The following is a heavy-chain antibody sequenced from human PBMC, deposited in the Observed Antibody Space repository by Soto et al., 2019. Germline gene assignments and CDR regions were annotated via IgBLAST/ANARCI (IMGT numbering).Heavy chain of an antibody. Sequence: ESGGDLAQPGGSLRLICAASGFTFSNYAMTWVRQSPGKGLEWVSTITSAGSTFYGDTVKGRFTISRDNSKSTLYLQMNSLGAEDTAVYYCAKTDKFHSQSSGWANLFDSWGQGTLVTVSS. CDR2: ITSAGST. CDR1: GFTFSNYA. J-gene: IGHJ4*02. D-gene: IGHD6-19*01. CDR3: AKTDKFHSQSSGWANLFDS. V-gene: IGHV3-23*01.